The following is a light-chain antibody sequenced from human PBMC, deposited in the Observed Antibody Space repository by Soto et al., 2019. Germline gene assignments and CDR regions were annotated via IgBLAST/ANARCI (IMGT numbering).Light chain of an antibody. V-gene: IGLV1-51*01. CDR2: DNN. CDR3: ATWDGSLPGEV. Sequence: QSVLTQSPSVSAAPGQKVTISCSGSSSNIGNNYVSWYQQLPGPAPKLLIYDNNKRPSGIPDRFSGSKSGTSGTLDITGLQTGDEDDYYCATWDGSLPGEVFGGGTKLTVL. J-gene: IGLJ2*01. CDR1: SSNIGNNY.